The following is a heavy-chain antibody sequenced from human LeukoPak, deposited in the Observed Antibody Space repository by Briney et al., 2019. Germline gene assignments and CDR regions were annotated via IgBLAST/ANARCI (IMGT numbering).Heavy chain of an antibody. Sequence: SETLSLTCTVSGGSISSYYWSWIRQPAGKGLEWIGRIYTSGSTNYNPSLKSRVTISVDTSKNQFSLKLSSVTAAGTAVYYSARHLGGYDYVWGSYRIQKFDYWGQGTLVTVSS. D-gene: IGHD3-16*02. CDR2: IYTSGST. CDR1: GGSISSYY. V-gene: IGHV4-4*07. CDR3: ARHLGGYDYVWGSYRIQKFDY. J-gene: IGHJ4*02.